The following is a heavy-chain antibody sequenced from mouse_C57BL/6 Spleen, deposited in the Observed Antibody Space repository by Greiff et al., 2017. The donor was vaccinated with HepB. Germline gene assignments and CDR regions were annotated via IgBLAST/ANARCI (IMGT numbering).Heavy chain of an antibody. Sequence: EVKLEESGGGLVKPGGSLKLSCAASGFTFSDYGMHWVRQAPEKGLEWVAYISSGSSTIYYADTVKGRFTISRDNAKNTLFLQMTSLRSEDTAMYYCATGTEAMDYWGQGTSVTVSS. CDR1: GFTFSDYG. CDR3: ATGTEAMDY. J-gene: IGHJ4*01. V-gene: IGHV5-17*01. CDR2: ISSGSSTI. D-gene: IGHD4-1*01.